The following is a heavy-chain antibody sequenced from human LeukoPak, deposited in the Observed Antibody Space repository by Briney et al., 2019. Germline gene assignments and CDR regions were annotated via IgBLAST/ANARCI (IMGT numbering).Heavy chain of an antibody. CDR3: ARVRAANRPEYYFDY. CDR1: GFTVSSNY. CDR2: IYSGGST. V-gene: IGHV3-66*01. Sequence: GGSLRLSCAASGFTVSSNYMSWVRQAPGKGLEWVSVIYSGGSTYYADSVKGRFTISRDNSKNTLYLQMNSLRAEDTAVYYCARVRAANRPEYYFDYWGQGTLVTVSS. J-gene: IGHJ4*02. D-gene: IGHD1-14*01.